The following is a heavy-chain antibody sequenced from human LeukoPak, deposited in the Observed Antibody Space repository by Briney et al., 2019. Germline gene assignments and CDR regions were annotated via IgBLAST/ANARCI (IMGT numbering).Heavy chain of an antibody. V-gene: IGHV4-31*03. CDR2: IYYSGST. CDR3: ARDRGYYGSGSYYNVYNWFDP. J-gene: IGHJ5*02. CDR1: GGSISSGGYY. Sequence: SETLSLTCTVSGGSISSGGYYWSWIRQHPGKGLEWIGYIYYSGSTYYNPSLKSRITISVDTSKNQFSLKLSSVTAADTAVYYCARDRGYYGSGSYYNVYNWFDPWGQGTLVTVSS. D-gene: IGHD3-10*01.